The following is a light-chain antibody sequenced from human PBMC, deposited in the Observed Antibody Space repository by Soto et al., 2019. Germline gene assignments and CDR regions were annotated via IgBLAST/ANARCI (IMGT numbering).Light chain of an antibody. V-gene: IGLV2-11*01. CDR3: CSYAASYTLV. J-gene: IGLJ2*01. CDR2: DVT. Sequence: QSALAQPRSVSGSPGQSVTISCSGTSSDVGGYNSVSWYQQFAGKAPKLMIYDVTKRPSGVPDRFSGSKSANTASLTISGLQAEDEADYYCCSYAASYTLVFGGGTKLTVL. CDR1: SSDVGGYNS.